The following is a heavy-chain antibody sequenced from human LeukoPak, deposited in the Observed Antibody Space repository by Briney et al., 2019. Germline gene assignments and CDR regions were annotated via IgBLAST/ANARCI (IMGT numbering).Heavy chain of an antibody. D-gene: IGHD3-22*01. CDR3: APSPEHYYDSSGYPL. CDR2: IIPIFGTA. J-gene: IGHJ4*02. CDR1: GGTFSSYA. V-gene: IGHV1-69*06. Sequence: ASVKVSCKASGGTFSSYAISWVRQAPGQGLEWMGGIIPIFGTANYAQKFQGRVTITADKSTSTAYMELSSLRSEDTAVYYCAPSPEHYYDSSGYPLWGQGTLVTVSS.